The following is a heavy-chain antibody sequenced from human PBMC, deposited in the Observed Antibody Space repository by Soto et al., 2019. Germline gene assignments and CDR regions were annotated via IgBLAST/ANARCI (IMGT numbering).Heavy chain of an antibody. Sequence: PGGSLRLSCAVSGLSFSTAWMYWVRQAPGEGLVWVSGIKSDRSATTYADSVKGRFTISRDNAKNTLYLQMNSLRPEDTALYYCTRGWNWAFDVWGQGTLVTVSS. V-gene: IGHV3-74*01. D-gene: IGHD1-7*01. J-gene: IGHJ3*01. CDR1: GLSFSTAW. CDR2: IKSDRSAT. CDR3: TRGWNWAFDV.